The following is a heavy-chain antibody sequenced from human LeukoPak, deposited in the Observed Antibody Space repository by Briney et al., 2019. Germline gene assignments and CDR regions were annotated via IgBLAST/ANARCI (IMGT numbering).Heavy chain of an antibody. D-gene: IGHD4-17*01. CDR1: GGSISSSGYN. Sequence: SETLSLTCTVSGGSISSSGYNWGWIRPPPGKGLEWSGDVYYSVSTYYKPSLKSRVTISVDTSKNQFSLKLRSVTAAGTAVYYCARSDYGDDDRRTWFDPWGQGTLVTVSS. J-gene: IGHJ5*02. V-gene: IGHV4-61*05. CDR3: ARSDYGDDDRRTWFDP. CDR2: VYYSVST.